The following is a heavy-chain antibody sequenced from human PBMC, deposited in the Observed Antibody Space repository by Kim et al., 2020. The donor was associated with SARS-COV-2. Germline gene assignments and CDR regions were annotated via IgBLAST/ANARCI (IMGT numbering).Heavy chain of an antibody. Sequence: GGSLRLSCTASGFTFGDYAMSWFRQAPGKGLEWVGFIRSKAYGGTTEYAASVKGRFTISRDDSKSIAYLQMNSLKTEDTAVYYCTRDFIGAVEMATITPTFDYCGQRTLVTVSS. CDR2: IRSKAYGGTT. CDR1: GFTFGDYA. D-gene: IGHD5-12*01. V-gene: IGHV3-49*03. J-gene: IGHJ4*02. CDR3: TRDFIGAVEMATITPTFDY.